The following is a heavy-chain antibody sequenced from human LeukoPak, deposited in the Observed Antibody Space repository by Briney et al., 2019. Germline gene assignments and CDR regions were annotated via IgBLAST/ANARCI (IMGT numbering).Heavy chain of an antibody. CDR3: AREQAGTSGWYTVDY. CDR2: ISYDGSNK. CDR1: GFTFSSYA. V-gene: IGHV3-30-3*01. D-gene: IGHD6-13*01. Sequence: PGRSLRLSCAASGFTFSSYAMHWVRQVPGKGLEWVAVISYDGSNKYYADSVRGRFTISRDNSENTLYLQMVSLRADDTAIYYCAREQAGTSGWYTVDYWGQGTLVTVSS. J-gene: IGHJ4*02.